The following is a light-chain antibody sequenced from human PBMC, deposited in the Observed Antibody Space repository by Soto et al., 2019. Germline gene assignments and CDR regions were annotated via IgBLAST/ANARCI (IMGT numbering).Light chain of an antibody. CDR3: QQYGSSPPT. V-gene: IGKV3-20*01. CDR1: QSVSSTY. J-gene: IGKJ1*01. Sequence: EIVLTQSPGTLPLSPGERATLSCRASQSVSSTYLAWYQRKPGQAPRLLIYGASSRAIDIPNRFSGSGSGTDFTLTITRLEPEDFAVYYCQQYGSSPPTFGQGTKVEI. CDR2: GAS.